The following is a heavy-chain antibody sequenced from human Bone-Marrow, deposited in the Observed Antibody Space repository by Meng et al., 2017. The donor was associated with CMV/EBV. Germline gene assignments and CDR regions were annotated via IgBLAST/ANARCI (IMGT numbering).Heavy chain of an antibody. Sequence: KVSCKGSGYSFTSYWIGWVRQMPGKGLEWMGIIYPGDSDTRYSPSFQGQVTISADKSISTAYLQWSSLKASDTAMYYCATSYSSSWRYFDYWGQGTRVTGSS. J-gene: IGHJ4*02. D-gene: IGHD6-13*01. CDR2: IYPGDSDT. CDR1: GYSFTSYW. V-gene: IGHV5-51*01. CDR3: ATSYSSSWRYFDY.